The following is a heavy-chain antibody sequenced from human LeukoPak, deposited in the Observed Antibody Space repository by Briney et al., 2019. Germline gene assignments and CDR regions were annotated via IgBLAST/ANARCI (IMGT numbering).Heavy chain of an antibody. V-gene: IGHV1-18*04. J-gene: IGHJ2*01. CDR1: GYTFTGYY. D-gene: IGHD3-10*01. CDR2: FSAYNGNT. CDR3: ARDRGGRMGYFDL. Sequence: ASVKVSCKASGYTFTGYYMHWVRQAPGQGLEWMGWFSAYNGNTNYAQKLQGRVTMTTDTSTSTAYLELRSLRSDDTAVYYCARDRGGRMGYFDLWGRGTLVTVSS.